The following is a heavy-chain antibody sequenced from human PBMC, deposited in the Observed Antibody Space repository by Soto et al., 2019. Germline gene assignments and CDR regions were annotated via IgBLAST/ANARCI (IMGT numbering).Heavy chain of an antibody. D-gene: IGHD2-15*01. J-gene: IGHJ6*02. CDR2: IIPIFGTA. CDR3: ATPGSPLDYYYGMDV. Sequence: QVQLVQSGAEVKKPGSSVKVSCKASGGTFSSYAISWVRQAPGQGLEWMGGIIPIFGTANYAQKFQGRVTITADESTSTAYMELTSLRSENTAVYYCATPGSPLDYYYGMDVWGQGTTVTVSS. V-gene: IGHV1-69*12. CDR1: GGTFSSYA.